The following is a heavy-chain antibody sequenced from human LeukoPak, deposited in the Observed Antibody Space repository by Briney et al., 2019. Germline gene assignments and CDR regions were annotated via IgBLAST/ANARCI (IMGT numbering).Heavy chain of an antibody. Sequence: SETLSLTCTVPGGSMNSHYWSWIRQPPGKGLEWIGYMLDTVTTKDNPSLKSRFTLSADTSKNQFSLRLTSVTAADTAVYYCATIKRGNIYGYFDFWGQGILVTVPS. J-gene: IGHJ4*02. V-gene: IGHV4-59*11. CDR3: ATIKRGNIYGYFDF. CDR2: MLDTVTT. CDR1: GGSMNSHY. D-gene: IGHD5-18*01.